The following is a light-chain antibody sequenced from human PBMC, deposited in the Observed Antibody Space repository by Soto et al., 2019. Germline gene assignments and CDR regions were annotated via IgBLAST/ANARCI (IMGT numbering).Light chain of an antibody. J-gene: IGKJ1*01. CDR1: QSVSSSY. CDR2: GAS. V-gene: IGKV3-20*01. Sequence: EIVLTQSPGTLSLSPRERATLSCRASQSVSSSYLAWYQQKPGQAPRLLIYGASSRATGIPDRFSGSGSGTDFTLTISRLEPEDFAVYYCQQYGSSPHTFGQGTKVEIK. CDR3: QQYGSSPHT.